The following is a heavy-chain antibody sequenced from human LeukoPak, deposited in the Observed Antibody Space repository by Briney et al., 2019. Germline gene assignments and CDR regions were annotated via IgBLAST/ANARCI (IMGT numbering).Heavy chain of an antibody. CDR3: ARHSSGDYPIDY. J-gene: IGHJ4*02. CDR1: GGSISSSNW. CDR2: IYRSGST. V-gene: IGHV4-4*02. D-gene: IGHD4-17*01. Sequence: SETPSLTCAVSGGSISSSNWWSWVRQPPGKGLEWIGEIYRSGSTNYNPSLKSRVTISLDKSKNQFSLKLSSVTATDTAVYYCARHSSGDYPIDYWGQGTLVTVSS.